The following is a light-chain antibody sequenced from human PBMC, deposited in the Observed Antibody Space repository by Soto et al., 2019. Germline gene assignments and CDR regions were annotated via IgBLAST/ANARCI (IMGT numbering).Light chain of an antibody. CDR1: NIGSNT. Sequence: QSVLTQPPSASGTPGQWVTISCSANIGSNTVSWYQHLPGTAPKLLISRNDQRPSGVPDRFSGSKSGTSGSLAISGLQSEDEAVYYCAAWEDSLSGPVFGGGTKVTVL. CDR3: AAWEDSLSGPV. CDR2: RND. J-gene: IGLJ2*01. V-gene: IGLV1-44*01.